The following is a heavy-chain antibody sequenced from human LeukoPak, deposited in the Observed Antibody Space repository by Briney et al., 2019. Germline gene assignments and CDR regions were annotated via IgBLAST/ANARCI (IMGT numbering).Heavy chain of an antibody. CDR3: AKARDVTVRYYGMDD. D-gene: IGHD3-10*01. CDR1: GFTFSSYA. Sequence: GGSLRLSCAASGFTFSSYAVSWVRQAPGKGLEWVSAISGSGGNTYYADSVKGRFTISRDNSKNTLYLQMNSLTAEDTAVYYCAKARDVTVRYYGMDDWGQGTTVTVSS. J-gene: IGHJ6*02. CDR2: ISGSGGNT. V-gene: IGHV3-23*01.